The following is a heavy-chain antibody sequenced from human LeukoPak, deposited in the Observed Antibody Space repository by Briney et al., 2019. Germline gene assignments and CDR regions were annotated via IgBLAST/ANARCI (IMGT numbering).Heavy chain of an antibody. CDR3: ARDPYLTGY. Sequence: MPSETLSLTCTVSGVSISSYYGSWLRQPPGKGLEWIGYIYYSGSTNYNPSLKSRVTISVDTSKNQFSLKLSSVTAADTAVYYCARDPYLTGYWGQGTLVTVSS. V-gene: IGHV4-59*01. J-gene: IGHJ4*02. CDR1: GVSISSYY. D-gene: IGHD2-2*02. CDR2: IYYSGST.